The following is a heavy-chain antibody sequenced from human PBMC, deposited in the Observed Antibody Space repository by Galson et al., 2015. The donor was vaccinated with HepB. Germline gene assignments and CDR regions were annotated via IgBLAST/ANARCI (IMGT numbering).Heavy chain of an antibody. CDR3: AKVGRFLEWINPPVLLSES. D-gene: IGHD3-3*01. J-gene: IGHJ5*02. V-gene: IGHV3-15*07. Sequence: SLRLSCAASGFTFRNTWMNWVRQAPGKGLEWVGRIKRKIDGGTTDYAAPVKGRFTISRDDSRNTVYLQMNSLRAEDTAVYYCAKVGRFLEWINPPVLLSESWGQGTLVTVSS. CDR2: IKRKIDGGTT. CDR1: GFTFRNTW.